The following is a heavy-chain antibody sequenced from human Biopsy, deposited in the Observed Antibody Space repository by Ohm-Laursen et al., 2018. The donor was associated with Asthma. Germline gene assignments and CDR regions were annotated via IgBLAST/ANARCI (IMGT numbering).Heavy chain of an antibody. CDR1: GGSMTPTSHY. Sequence: PPGTLSLTCVVSGGSMTPTSHYWDWIRQAPGKGLEWIGYISYGGKTSYNPSLKNRVTISRGTSKNQFSLRLTSVTAADTAVYFCARRITIFGVVQKDHGMDAWGQGTTVIVSS. CDR2: ISYGGKT. D-gene: IGHD3-3*01. CDR3: ARRITIFGVVQKDHGMDA. V-gene: IGHV4-39*01. J-gene: IGHJ6*02.